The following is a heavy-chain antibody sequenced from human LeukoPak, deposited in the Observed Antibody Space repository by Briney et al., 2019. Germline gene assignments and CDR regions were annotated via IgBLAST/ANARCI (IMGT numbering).Heavy chain of an antibody. CDR1: GFTFRNHW. CDR3: ATISAQTFDI. CDR2: IKPDGIDK. V-gene: IGHV3-7*01. J-gene: IGHJ3*02. D-gene: IGHD5-24*01. Sequence: PGGSLRLSCVGSGFTFRNHWVNWVRQSPRKGLEGVANIKPDGIDKYYVDSARGRFTVSRDNAKNSAVLQMNSLRAEDTAIYYCATISAQTFDIWGQGTLVSVSS.